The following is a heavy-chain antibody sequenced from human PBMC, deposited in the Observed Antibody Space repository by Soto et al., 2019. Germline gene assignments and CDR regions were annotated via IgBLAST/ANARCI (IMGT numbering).Heavy chain of an antibody. CDR3: ARDWEAYVILTGYYNVEIQPYYYYGMDV. J-gene: IGHJ6*02. CDR2: TSAYNGNT. Sequence: GASVKVSCKASGYTFTSYGISWVRQAPGQGLEWMGWTSAYNGNTNYAQKLQGRVTMTTDTSTSTAYMELRSLRSDDTAVSYCARDWEAYVILTGYYNVEIQPYYYYGMDVWGQGTTVTVSS. CDR1: GYTFTSYG. V-gene: IGHV1-18*01. D-gene: IGHD3-9*01.